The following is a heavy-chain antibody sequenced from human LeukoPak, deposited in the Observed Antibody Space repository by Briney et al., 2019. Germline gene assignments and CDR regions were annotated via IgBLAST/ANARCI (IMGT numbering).Heavy chain of an antibody. Sequence: SETLSLTCTVSGGSISSGDYYWSWIRQPPGKGLEWIGYIYYSGSTYYNPSLKSRVTISVDTSKNQFSLKLSSVTAADTAVYYCARDATSYDSSVTGGWGQGTLVTVSS. V-gene: IGHV4-30-4*08. J-gene: IGHJ4*02. CDR3: ARDATSYDSSVTGG. CDR2: IYYSGST. CDR1: GGSISSGDYY. D-gene: IGHD3-22*01.